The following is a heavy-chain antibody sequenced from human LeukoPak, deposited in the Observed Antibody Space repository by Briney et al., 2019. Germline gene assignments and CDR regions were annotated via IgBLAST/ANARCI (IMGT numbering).Heavy chain of an antibody. V-gene: IGHV4-34*01. CDR2: INHSGST. CDR3: ARHSGGAYYVNFDP. J-gene: IGHJ5*02. CDR1: GGSFSGYY. D-gene: IGHD3-10*02. Sequence: PSETLSLTCTVYGGSFSGYYWSWIRQPPGKGLEWIGEINHSGSTKYNPSLKSRVTISVDTSKNKSSLQLSSVTAADTAVYYCARHSGGAYYVNFDPWGQGTLVTVSS.